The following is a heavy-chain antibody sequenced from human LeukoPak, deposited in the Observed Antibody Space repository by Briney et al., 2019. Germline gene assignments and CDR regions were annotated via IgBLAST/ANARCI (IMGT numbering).Heavy chain of an antibody. V-gene: IGHV4-61*01. CDR3: ARLYTTGSFDY. CDR2: IYYSGST. CDR1: GGSVSSGNYY. J-gene: IGHJ4*02. Sequence: SETLSLTCTVSGGSVSSGNYYWSWIRQPPGKGLEWIGNIYYSGSTNYNPSLKSRVTISVDKSKNQFSLKLSSVTAADTAVYYCARLYTTGSFDYWGQGTLVTVSS. D-gene: IGHD2-8*01.